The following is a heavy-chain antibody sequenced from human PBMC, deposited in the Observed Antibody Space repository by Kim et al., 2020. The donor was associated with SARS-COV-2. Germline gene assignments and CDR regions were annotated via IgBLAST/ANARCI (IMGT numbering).Heavy chain of an antibody. Sequence: FQGRVTITRDTSASTAYMELSSLRSEDTAVYYCARGLGYSGYDFNYGMDVWGQGTTVTVSS. D-gene: IGHD5-12*01. J-gene: IGHJ6*02. CDR3: ARGLGYSGYDFNYGMDV. V-gene: IGHV1-3*01.